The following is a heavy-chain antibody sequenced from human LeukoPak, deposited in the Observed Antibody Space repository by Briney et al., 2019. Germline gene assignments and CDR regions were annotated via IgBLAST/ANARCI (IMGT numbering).Heavy chain of an antibody. V-gene: IGHV3-64*01. CDR1: GFTFSSYA. Sequence: GSLRLSCAASGFTFSSYAMHWVRQAPGKGLEYVSAISSNGGSTYYANSVKGRFTISRDNSKNTLYLQMGSLRAEDTAVYYCARGKTGSYYSRSYYMDVWGKGTTVTISS. D-gene: IGHD3-10*01. CDR2: ISSNGGST. CDR3: ARGKTGSYYSRSYYMDV. J-gene: IGHJ6*03.